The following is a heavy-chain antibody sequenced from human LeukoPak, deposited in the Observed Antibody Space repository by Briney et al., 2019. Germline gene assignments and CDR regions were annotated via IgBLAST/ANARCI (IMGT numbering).Heavy chain of an antibody. J-gene: IGHJ4*02. CDR3: AMNWNVPPRDY. D-gene: IGHD1-1*01. Sequence: GGSLRLSCAASGITFRSYWMNWVCQAPGKGLEWVASINQDGSGKNYVDSVKGRFTVSGDNAKKYLQMNSLRAGDTAVYYCAMNWNVPPRDYWGQGTLVTVSS. V-gene: IGHV3-7*01. CDR1: GITFRSYW. CDR2: INQDGSGK.